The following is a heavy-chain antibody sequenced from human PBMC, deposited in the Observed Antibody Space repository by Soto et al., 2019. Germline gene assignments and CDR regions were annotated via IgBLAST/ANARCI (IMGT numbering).Heavy chain of an antibody. D-gene: IGHD3-10*01. V-gene: IGHV4-31*03. Sequence: TLSLTCTASGGSISSGGYYWSCLRQHPGKGLEWIGYIYYSGSTYYNPSLKSRVTISVDTSKNQFSLKLSSVTAADTAVYYCARDPMVRGVIPNYGMDVWGQGTTVS. CDR3: ARDPMVRGVIPNYGMDV. CDR2: IYYSGST. CDR1: GGSISSGGYY. J-gene: IGHJ6*02.